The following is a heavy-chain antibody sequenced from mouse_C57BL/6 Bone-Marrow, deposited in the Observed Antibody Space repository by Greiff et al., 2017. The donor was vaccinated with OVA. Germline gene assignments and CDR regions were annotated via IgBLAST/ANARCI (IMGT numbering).Heavy chain of an antibody. V-gene: IGHV1-42*01. D-gene: IGHD1-1*01. CDR2: INPSTGGT. Sequence: VQLKQSGPELVKPGASVKISCKASGYSFTGYYMNWVKQSPEKSLEWIGEINPSTGGTTYNQKFKAKATLTVDKSSSTAYIQLKSLTSEDSAVYYCALYYYGFFDYWGQGTTLTVSS. J-gene: IGHJ2*01. CDR3: ALYYYGFFDY. CDR1: GYSFTGYY.